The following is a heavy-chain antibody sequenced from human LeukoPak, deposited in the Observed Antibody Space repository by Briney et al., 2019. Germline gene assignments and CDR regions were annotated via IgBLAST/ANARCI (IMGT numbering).Heavy chain of an antibody. V-gene: IGHV1-18*04. CDR3: ARAGLITYYYDSSGYYYY. Sequence: ASVKVSCKASGYTFTGYYMHWVRQAPGQGLEWMGWISAYNGNTNYAQKFQGRVTMTTDTSTSTAYMELRSLRSDDTAVYYCARAGLITYYYDSSGYYYYWGQGTLVTVSS. CDR1: GYTFTGYY. D-gene: IGHD3-22*01. CDR2: ISAYNGNT. J-gene: IGHJ4*02.